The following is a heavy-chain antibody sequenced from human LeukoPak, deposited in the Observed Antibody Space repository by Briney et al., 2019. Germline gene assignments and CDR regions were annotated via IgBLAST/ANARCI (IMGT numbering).Heavy chain of an antibody. CDR3: ARELVN. J-gene: IGHJ4*02. V-gene: IGHV1-3*01. CDR2: INAGNNNR. D-gene: IGHD2-8*02. CDR1: GYTFTNYA. Sequence: ASVKFSCKASGYTFTNYALHWVRQAPGQRLEWMGWINAGNNNRKYSQKFQGRVSITRDTSASTAYMELSSLRSQDTAVYYCARELVNWGQGTLVTVSS.